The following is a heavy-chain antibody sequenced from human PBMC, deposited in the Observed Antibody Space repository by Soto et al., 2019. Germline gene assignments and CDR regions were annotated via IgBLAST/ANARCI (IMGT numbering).Heavy chain of an antibody. CDR1: GGSVSSGDYY. D-gene: IGHD5-18*01. CDR3: ARIPVDTSMIYWLDP. J-gene: IGHJ5*02. Sequence: SETLSLTCTVSGGSVSSGDYYWSWIRQPPGKGLEWIGYIHYSGNTNYNPSLKSRVIISVDTSKNLFSLKLTSVTAADTAVYYCARIPVDTSMIYWLDPWGQGTLVTVS. CDR2: IHYSGNT. V-gene: IGHV4-61*08.